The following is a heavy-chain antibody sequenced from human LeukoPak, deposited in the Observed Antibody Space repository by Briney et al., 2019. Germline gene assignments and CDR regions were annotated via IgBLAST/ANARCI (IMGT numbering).Heavy chain of an antibody. V-gene: IGHV3-7*04. Sequence: GGSLRLSCAASGFTFSSYWMGWVRQAPGKGLEWVANIKQDGSEKCYVDSVRGRFTISRDNAKNSLYLQMNSLRPEDTAVYSCARVIAARPSDYWGQGTLVTVSS. CDR1: GFTFSSYW. D-gene: IGHD6-13*01. CDR2: IKQDGSEK. CDR3: ARVIAARPSDY. J-gene: IGHJ4*02.